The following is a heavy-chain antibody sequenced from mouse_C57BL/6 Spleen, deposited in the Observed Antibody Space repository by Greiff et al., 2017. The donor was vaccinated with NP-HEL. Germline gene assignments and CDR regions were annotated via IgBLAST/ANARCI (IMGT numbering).Heavy chain of an antibody. CDR1: GYTFTDYE. Sequence: QVQLKQSGAELVRPGASVTLSCKASGYTFTDYEMHWVKQTPVHGLEWIGAIDPETGGTAYNQKFKGKAILTADKSSSTAYMELRSLTSEDSAVYYCTGDDYYALDVWGTGTTVTVSS. CDR2: IDPETGGT. D-gene: IGHD1-1*01. J-gene: IGHJ1*03. CDR3: TGDDYYALDV. V-gene: IGHV1-15*01.